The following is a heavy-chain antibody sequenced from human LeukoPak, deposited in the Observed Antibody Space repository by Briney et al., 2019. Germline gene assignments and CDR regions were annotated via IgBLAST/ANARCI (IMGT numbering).Heavy chain of an antibody. J-gene: IGHJ4*02. CDR1: GYSFTSYW. D-gene: IGHD2-15*01. CDR2: IYPGDSET. Sequence: RGESLKISCKGSGYSFTSYWIGWVRQMPGKGLEWMGIIYPGDSETRYSPSFQGQVTISADKSISTAYLQWSSLKASDTAMYYCARHKSKEEGSYYFDYWGQGTLVTVSS. CDR3: ARHKSKEEGSYYFDY. V-gene: IGHV5-51*01.